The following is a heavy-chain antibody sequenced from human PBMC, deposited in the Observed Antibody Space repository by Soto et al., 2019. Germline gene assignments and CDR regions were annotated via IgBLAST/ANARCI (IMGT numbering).Heavy chain of an antibody. CDR3: AKSRYADSSGDYYDF. J-gene: IGHJ4*02. Sequence: GGSLRLSCAASGFTFSNYAMGWVRQAPGKGLEWVSGIGGRGTSSYYADSVKGRFAISRDNSYNTLFLQLHSLRAEDTGVYYCAKSRYADSSGDYYDFWGQGTRVTVSS. V-gene: IGHV3-23*01. D-gene: IGHD3-22*01. CDR2: IGGRGTSS. CDR1: GFTFSNYA.